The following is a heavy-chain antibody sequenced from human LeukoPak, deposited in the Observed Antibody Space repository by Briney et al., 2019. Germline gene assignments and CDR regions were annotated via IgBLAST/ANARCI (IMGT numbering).Heavy chain of an antibody. V-gene: IGHV3-23*01. D-gene: IGHD2-15*01. CDR1: GFTFSSYA. Sequence: GRSLRLSCAASGFTFSSYAMSWVRQAPGKGLEWVSAISGSGGSTYYADSVKGRFTISRDNSKNTLYLQMNSLRAEDTAVYYCAKDSLPYCSGGSCYVGYWGQGTLVTVSS. CDR2: ISGSGGST. J-gene: IGHJ4*02. CDR3: AKDSLPYCSGGSCYVGY.